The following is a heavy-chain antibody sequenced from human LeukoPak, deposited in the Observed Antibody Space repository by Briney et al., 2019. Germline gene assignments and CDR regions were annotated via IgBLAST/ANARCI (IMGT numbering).Heavy chain of an antibody. CDR1: GGSISSYY. Sequence: SETLSLTCTDSGGSISSYYWSWIRQPPGKGLEWIGYIYYSGSTNYNPSLKSRVTISVDTSKNQFSLKLSSVTAADTAVYYCARSYYCSGGSCYQIDYWGQGTLVTVSS. CDR2: IYYSGST. D-gene: IGHD2-15*01. CDR3: ARSYYCSGGSCYQIDY. J-gene: IGHJ4*02. V-gene: IGHV4-59*01.